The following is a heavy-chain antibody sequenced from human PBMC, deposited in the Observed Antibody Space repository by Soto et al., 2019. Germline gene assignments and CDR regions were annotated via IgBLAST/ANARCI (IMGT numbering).Heavy chain of an antibody. Sequence: PSETLSLTCTVSGGSISSYYWSWIRQPPGKGLEWIGYIYYSGSTNYNPSLKSRVTISVDTSKNQFSLKLSSVTAADTAVYYCAREKRGSYFNYFDYWGQGTLVTVSS. CDR2: IYYSGST. J-gene: IGHJ4*02. D-gene: IGHD1-26*01. V-gene: IGHV4-59*01. CDR3: AREKRGSYFNYFDY. CDR1: GGSISSYY.